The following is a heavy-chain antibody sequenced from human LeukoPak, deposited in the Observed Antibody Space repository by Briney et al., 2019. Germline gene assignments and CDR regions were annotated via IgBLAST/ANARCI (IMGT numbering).Heavy chain of an antibody. CDR2: IYYSGST. D-gene: IGHD1-26*01. CDR1: GGSISSSTYH. J-gene: IGHJ4*02. V-gene: IGHV4-39*01. CDR3: ARQSTIVGAATNYFDY. Sequence: SETLSLTCTVSGGSISSSTYHWGWICQPPGKGLEWIGSIYYSGSTNYNPSLKSRVTISVDTSKNEFSLKLSSVTAADTAVYYCARQSTIVGAATNYFDYWGQGTLVTLSS.